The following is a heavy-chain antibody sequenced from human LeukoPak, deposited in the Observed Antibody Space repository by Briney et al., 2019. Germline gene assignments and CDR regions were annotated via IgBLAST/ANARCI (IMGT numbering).Heavy chain of an antibody. J-gene: IGHJ4*02. CDR3: ARGATWGSPTLDY. V-gene: IGHV1-8*03. CDR2: MNPNSGNT. CDR1: GYTFTSYD. D-gene: IGHD7-27*01. Sequence: ASVKVSXKASGYTFTSYDINWVRQAPGQGLEWMGWMNPNSGNTGYAQKFQGRVTITRNTSISTAYMELSSLRSEDTAVYYCARGATWGSPTLDYWGQGTLVTVSS.